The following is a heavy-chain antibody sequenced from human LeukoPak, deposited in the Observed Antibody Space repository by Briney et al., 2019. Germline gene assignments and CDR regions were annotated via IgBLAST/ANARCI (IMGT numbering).Heavy chain of an antibody. J-gene: IGHJ3*02. CDR2: INWNGGST. CDR3: ARAAASLHAFDI. V-gene: IGHV3-20*04. D-gene: IGHD2-15*01. Sequence: GGSLRLXCAASGFTFDDYGMSWVRRAPGKGLEWGSGINWNGGSTGYADSVKGRFTISRDNAKNSLYLQMNSLRAEDTALYYCARAAASLHAFDIWGQGTMVTVSS. CDR1: GFTFDDYG.